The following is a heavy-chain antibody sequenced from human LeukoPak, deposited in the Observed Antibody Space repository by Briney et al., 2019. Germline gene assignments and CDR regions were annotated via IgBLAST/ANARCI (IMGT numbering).Heavy chain of an antibody. J-gene: IGHJ4*02. Sequence: ASVNVSCKASGYTFTNYYIHWMRQAPGQGLEWVGIINLNAVTTRYAQKFQGRITVTRDTSTSTVYMELSSLRSEDTAVYFCAREGAAEAKNFDYWGQGTLVIVSS. D-gene: IGHD6-25*01. CDR1: GYTFTNYY. CDR3: AREGAAEAKNFDY. CDR2: INLNAVTT. V-gene: IGHV1-46*01.